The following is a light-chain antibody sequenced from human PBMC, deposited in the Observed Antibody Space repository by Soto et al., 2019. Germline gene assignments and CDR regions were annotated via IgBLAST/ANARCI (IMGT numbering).Light chain of an antibody. V-gene: IGLV1-44*01. J-gene: IGLJ1*01. CDR1: SSNIGSNT. CDR2: SNN. CDR3: AAWDDSLNGSV. Sequence: QSVLTPPPSASGTPGQRVTISCSGSSSNIGSNTVNWYQQLPGTAPKLLIYSNNQRPSGVPDRFPASKSGTSASLAISGLQSEDEADYYCAAWDDSLNGSVFGTGTNATVL.